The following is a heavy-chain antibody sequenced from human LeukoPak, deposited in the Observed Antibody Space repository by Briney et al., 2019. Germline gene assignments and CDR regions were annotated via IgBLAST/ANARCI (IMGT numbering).Heavy chain of an antibody. Sequence: SETLSLTCTVSGASISSYSSSWIRQPPGKGLEWIGYIYCSGSTKYNPSLKSRVTISIDTSKNQFSLKLSSVTAADTAVYYCARDRESYYGPGELSWLYPWGQGALVTVSS. V-gene: IGHV4-59*01. CDR3: ARDRESYYGPGELSWLYP. CDR1: GASISSYS. CDR2: IYCSGST. J-gene: IGHJ5*02. D-gene: IGHD3-10*01.